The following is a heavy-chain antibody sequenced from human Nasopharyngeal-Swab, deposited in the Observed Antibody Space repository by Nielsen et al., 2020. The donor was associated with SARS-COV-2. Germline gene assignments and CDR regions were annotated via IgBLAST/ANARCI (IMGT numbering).Heavy chain of an antibody. D-gene: IGHD2-21*01. CDR3: AREMVMASAPDY. CDR2: ISTYNGNT. J-gene: IGHJ4*02. V-gene: IGHV1-18*01. Sequence: WVRQAPGQGLEWLGWISTYNGNTRYAQNLQGRLTLTTDTSTRTAYMELRSLRSDDTAVYYCAREMVMASAPDYWGQGTLVTVSS.